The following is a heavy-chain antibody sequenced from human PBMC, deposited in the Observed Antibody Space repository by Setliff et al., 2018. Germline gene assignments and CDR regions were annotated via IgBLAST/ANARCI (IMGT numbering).Heavy chain of an antibody. J-gene: IGHJ4*02. CDR1: GASVRSHY. CDR2: TFYSGDT. Sequence: SETLSLTCTVSGASVRSHYWSWIRQPPGKGLEWIGFTFYSGDTKSNPSLKSRVTMSVDTSKNQFSLKLSSVTAADTAVYYCARDRTYYGSGTYTRWFDYWGQGTLVTVSS. D-gene: IGHD3-10*01. V-gene: IGHV4-59*02. CDR3: ARDRTYYGSGTYTRWFDY.